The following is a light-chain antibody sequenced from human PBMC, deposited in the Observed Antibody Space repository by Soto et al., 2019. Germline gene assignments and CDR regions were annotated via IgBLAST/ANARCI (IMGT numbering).Light chain of an antibody. V-gene: IGKV3-20*01. CDR3: QEYGGSPWT. CDR2: GAS. Sequence: IVLTQSPGTLSLSPGERATLSCRASQSVSSSYLAWYQQKPGQAPRLLIYGASSRATGIPDRFGGSGSGTDFTLTISSLEPEDFAIYYCQEYGGSPWTFGQGTKVEIK. CDR1: QSVSSSY. J-gene: IGKJ1*01.